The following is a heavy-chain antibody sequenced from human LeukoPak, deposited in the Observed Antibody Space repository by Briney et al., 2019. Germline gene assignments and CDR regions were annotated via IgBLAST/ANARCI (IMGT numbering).Heavy chain of an antibody. D-gene: IGHD7-27*01. V-gene: IGHV4-39*07. CDR2: IYYSGST. CDR1: GGSISSSSYY. CDR3: AGGNWGYYFDY. J-gene: IGHJ4*02. Sequence: SETLSLTCTVSGGSISSSSYYWGWIRQPPGKGLEWIGSIYYSGSTYYNPSLKSRVTISVDTSKNQFSLKLSSVTAADTAVYYCAGGNWGYYFDYWGQGTLVTVSS.